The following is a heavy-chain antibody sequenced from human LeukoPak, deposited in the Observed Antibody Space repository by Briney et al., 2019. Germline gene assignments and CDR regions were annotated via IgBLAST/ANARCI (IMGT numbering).Heavy chain of an antibody. CDR1: GGTFSSYA. Sequence: SVKVSCKASGGTFSSYAISWVRQAPGQGLEWMGRIIPILGIANYAQKFQGRVTITADKSTSTAYMELSSLRSEDTAVYYCARDRLAAAGTYDAFDIWGQGTMVTVSS. V-gene: IGHV1-69*04. D-gene: IGHD6-13*01. CDR3: ARDRLAAAGTYDAFDI. CDR2: IIPILGIA. J-gene: IGHJ3*02.